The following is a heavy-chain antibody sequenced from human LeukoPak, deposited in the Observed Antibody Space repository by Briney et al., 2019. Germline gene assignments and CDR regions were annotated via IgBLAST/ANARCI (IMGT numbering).Heavy chain of an antibody. CDR3: AGHHPRNTVDF. Sequence: SETLSLTCSVSGDSISSRSYYWGGIRQPPGKGLECIGTIFYNGNTYYNPSLKNRVTISLDTSNNHFSLKLSSVTAADTAVYYCAGHHPRNTVDFWGQGTLVTVSS. CDR1: GDSISSRSYY. V-gene: IGHV4-39*01. D-gene: IGHD2/OR15-2a*01. CDR2: IFYNGNT. J-gene: IGHJ4*02.